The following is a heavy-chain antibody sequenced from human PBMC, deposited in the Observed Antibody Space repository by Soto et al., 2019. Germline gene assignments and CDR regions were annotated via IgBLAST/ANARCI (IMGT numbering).Heavy chain of an antibody. CDR3: ARGALRWSTSWDFDY. J-gene: IGHJ4*02. CDR2: IYDSGST. CDR1: GGSISSGGYS. V-gene: IGHV4-30-2*01. Sequence: PSETLSLTCAVSGGSISSGGYSWSWIRQPPGKGLEWIGYIYDSGSTYYNPSLKSRVTISVDRSKNQFSLNLNSVTAADTAVYYCARGALRWSTSWDFDYWGQGILVTVPQ. D-gene: IGHD4-17*01.